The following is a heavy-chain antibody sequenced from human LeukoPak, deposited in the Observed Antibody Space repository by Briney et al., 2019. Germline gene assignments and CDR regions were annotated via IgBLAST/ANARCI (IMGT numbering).Heavy chain of an antibody. CDR3: AGGIDRYSGSYTTSY. J-gene: IGHJ4*02. D-gene: IGHD1-26*01. Sequence: ASVKVSCKASGYTFTSYGISWVRQAPGQGLEWMGWISAYNGNTNYAQKLQGRVTMTTDTSTSTAYMELRSLRSDDTAVYYCAGGIDRYSGSYTTSYWGQGTLVTVSS. CDR2: ISAYNGNT. V-gene: IGHV1-18*01. CDR1: GYTFTSYG.